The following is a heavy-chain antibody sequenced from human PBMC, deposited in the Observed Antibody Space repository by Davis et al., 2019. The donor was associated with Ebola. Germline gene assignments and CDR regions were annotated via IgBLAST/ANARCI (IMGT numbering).Heavy chain of an antibody. CDR3: ARHGGYGGGIY. CDR2: IHYRGNT. J-gene: IGHJ4*02. V-gene: IGHV4-39*01. CDR1: GASVSSDSYF. Sequence: MPGGSLRLSCTVSGASVSSDSYFWDWIRQSPGKGLEWIGYIHYRGNTFYTPSLRSRLTLSVDTSRDQFSLKLTSVTAADTAVYYCARHGGYGGGIYWGQGIRVTVSS. D-gene: IGHD4-23*01.